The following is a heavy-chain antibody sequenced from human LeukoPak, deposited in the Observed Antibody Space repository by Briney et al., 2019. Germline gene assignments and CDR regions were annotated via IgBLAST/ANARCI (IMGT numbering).Heavy chain of an antibody. CDR3: AKNPPTVSG. J-gene: IGHJ4*02. CDR2: ISYDGSDK. V-gene: IGHV3-30*18. D-gene: IGHD4-17*01. CDR1: GITLRSYG. Sequence: GRSLRLSGAASGITLRSYGMHWVRQAPGKGLEWVAVISYDGSDKYYADSVKGRFTISRDNSKNTLYLQMNSLRVDDTAVYYCAKNPPTVSGWGQGTLVTVSS.